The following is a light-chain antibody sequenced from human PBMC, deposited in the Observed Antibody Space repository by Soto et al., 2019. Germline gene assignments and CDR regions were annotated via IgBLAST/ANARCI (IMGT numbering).Light chain of an antibody. Sequence: QAVVTQRPSVSGAPGQRVTISCTGSSSNIGAGYDVHWYQQLPGTAPKLLIYGNSNRPSGVPDRFSGSKSGTSASLAITGLQAEDEADYYCQSYDSSLSGSYVVFGAGTKLTVL. CDR2: GNS. J-gene: IGLJ2*01. CDR1: SSNIGAGYD. V-gene: IGLV1-40*01. CDR3: QSYDSSLSGSYVV.